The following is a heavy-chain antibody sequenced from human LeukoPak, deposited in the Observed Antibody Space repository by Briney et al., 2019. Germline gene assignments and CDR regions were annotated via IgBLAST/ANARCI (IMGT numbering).Heavy chain of an antibody. CDR1: SGSFNDYF. J-gene: IGHJ6*03. V-gene: IGHV4-34*01. D-gene: IGHD3-22*01. Sequence: SETLSLTCAVYSGSFNDYFWTWIRQPPGKGLEWIGEVYNGGSTNYNPSLKSRVIISVDTSKNQFSLRLSSVTAADTAVYYCARGRLGSVVFEGYYYFMDVWGKGTTVTVSS. CDR2: VYNGGST. CDR3: ARGRLGSVVFEGYYYFMDV.